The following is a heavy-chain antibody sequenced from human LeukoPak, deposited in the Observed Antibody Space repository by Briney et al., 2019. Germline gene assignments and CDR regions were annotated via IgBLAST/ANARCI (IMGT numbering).Heavy chain of an antibody. CDR1: GFTFSSYA. J-gene: IGHJ6*03. V-gene: IGHV3-23*01. CDR3: ARVWQQLVLHYYYYYMDV. CDR2: ISGSGGST. D-gene: IGHD6-13*01. Sequence: GGSLRLSCAASGFTFSSYAMSWVRQAPGKGLEWVSGISGSGGSTYHADSVKGRFTISRDNAKNSLYLQMNSLRAEDTAVYYCARVWQQLVLHYYYYYMDVWGKGTTVTISS.